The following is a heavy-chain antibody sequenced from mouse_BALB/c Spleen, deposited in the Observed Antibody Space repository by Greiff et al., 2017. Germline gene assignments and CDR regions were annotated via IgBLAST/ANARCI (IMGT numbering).Heavy chain of an antibody. CDR2: ISSGGST. J-gene: IGHJ1*01. V-gene: IGHV5-6-5*01. CDR3: ARVGRRDWYFDV. Sequence: EVNVVESGGGLVKPGGSLKLSCAASGFTFSSYAMSWVRQTPEKRLEWVASISSGGSTYYPDSVKGRFTISRDNARNILYLQMSSLRSEDTAMYYCARVGRRDWYFDVWGAGTTVTVSS. CDR1: GFTFSSYA.